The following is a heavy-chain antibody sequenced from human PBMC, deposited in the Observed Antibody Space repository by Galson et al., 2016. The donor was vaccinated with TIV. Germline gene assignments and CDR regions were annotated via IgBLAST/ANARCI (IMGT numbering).Heavy chain of an antibody. Sequence: SETLSLTCTVSGDSISSYYWSWIRQPPGKGLEWIGRMYYSGRTNFYNPSLKSRVTISRDKSKNTLFLQMNSLRADDTAVYCCARTLTSYYFDYWGRGTLVTVSS. J-gene: IGHJ4*02. D-gene: IGHD1-20*01. CDR1: GDSISSYY. CDR3: ARTLTSYYFDY. CDR2: MYYSGRT. V-gene: IGHV4-59*01.